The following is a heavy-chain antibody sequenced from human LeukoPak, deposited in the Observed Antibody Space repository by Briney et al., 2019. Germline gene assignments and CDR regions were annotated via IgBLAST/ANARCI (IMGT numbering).Heavy chain of an antibody. CDR2: INPSGGST. V-gene: IGHV1-46*01. CDR1: GYTFTSYY. D-gene: IGHD3-22*01. Sequence: ASVKVSCKASGYTFTSYYMHWVRQAPGQGLEWMGIINPSGGSTSHAQKFQGRVTMTRDKSTSTVYMDLSSLRSEDTAVYYCARDMEHYYDSRGYYPRGSLDYWGQGTLVTVSS. CDR3: ARDMEHYYDSRGYYPRGSLDY. J-gene: IGHJ4*02.